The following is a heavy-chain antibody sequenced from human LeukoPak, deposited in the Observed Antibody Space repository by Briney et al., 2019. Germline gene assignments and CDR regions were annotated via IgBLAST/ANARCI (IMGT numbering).Heavy chain of an antibody. CDR3: TKSHGYTSGWYGGY. CDR2: ISGSGGST. V-gene: IGHV3-23*01. D-gene: IGHD6-19*01. J-gene: IGHJ4*02. CDR1: GFTFSSHA. Sequence: PGGSLRLSCAAPGFTFSSHAMIWVRQAPGKGLEWVSGISGSGGSTYYADSVKGRFTISRDNSKNTLYLQMNSLRAEDTAVYYCTKSHGYTSGWYGGYWGQGTLVTVSS.